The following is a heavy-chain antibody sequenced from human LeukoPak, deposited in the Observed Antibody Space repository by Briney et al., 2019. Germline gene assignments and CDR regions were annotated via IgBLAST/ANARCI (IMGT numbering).Heavy chain of an antibody. CDR2: IYHTGST. D-gene: IGHD5-12*01. Sequence: SETLSLTCTVSGGSISNYYWSWIRQPPGKGLEWLGYIYHTGSTSYNPPLKSRVIMSIETSQNQFSLKVFSVTAADTAVYYCAREDSGYDYSPFHHWGQGILVTVSS. CDR3: AREDSGYDYSPFHH. V-gene: IGHV4-59*13. CDR1: GGSISNYY. J-gene: IGHJ4*02.